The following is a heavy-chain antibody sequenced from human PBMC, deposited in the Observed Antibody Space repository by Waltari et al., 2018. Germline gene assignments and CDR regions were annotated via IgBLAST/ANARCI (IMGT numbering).Heavy chain of an antibody. CDR2: MNPNSGNT. CDR3: ARGPYYDFWSGYYKGGRDFDY. D-gene: IGHD3-3*01. J-gene: IGHJ4*02. CDR1: GYTFTSYD. V-gene: IGHV1-8*01. Sequence: QVQLVQSGAEVKKPGASVKVSCKASGYTFTSYDINWVRQATGPGLEWMGWMNPNSGNTGYAQKFQGRVTMTRNTSISTAYMELSSLRSEDTAVYYCARGPYYDFWSGYYKGGRDFDYWGQGTLVTVSS.